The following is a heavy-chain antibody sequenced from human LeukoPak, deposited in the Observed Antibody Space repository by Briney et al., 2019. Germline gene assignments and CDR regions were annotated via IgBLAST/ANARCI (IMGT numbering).Heavy chain of an antibody. Sequence: ASVKVSCKASGYTFTGYCMYWVRQAPGQGLEWMGWIHPRSGETNYAYKFRGRVTMTRDTSISTTYMDLGSLGSDDTAVYYCARDGEYGTGSYYRGCFDYWGQGTLVTVSS. J-gene: IGHJ4*02. CDR1: GYTFTGYC. D-gene: IGHD3-10*01. CDR3: ARDGEYGTGSYYRGCFDY. CDR2: IHPRSGET. V-gene: IGHV1-2*02.